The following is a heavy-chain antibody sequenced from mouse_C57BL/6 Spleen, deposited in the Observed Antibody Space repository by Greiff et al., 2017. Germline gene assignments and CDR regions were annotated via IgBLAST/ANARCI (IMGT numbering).Heavy chain of an antibody. Sequence: QVQLQQSGPGLVQPSQSLSITCTVSGFSLTSYGVHWVRQSPGQGLEWLGVIWSGGSTDYNAAFMSRLSITKDNSKSQVFFKMNSLQAEDTAIDYCANKGSTDWYFDVWGTGTTVTVSS. CDR3: ANKGSTDWYFDV. D-gene: IGHD4-1*02. J-gene: IGHJ1*03. V-gene: IGHV2-5*01. CDR2: IWSGGST. CDR1: GFSLTSYG.